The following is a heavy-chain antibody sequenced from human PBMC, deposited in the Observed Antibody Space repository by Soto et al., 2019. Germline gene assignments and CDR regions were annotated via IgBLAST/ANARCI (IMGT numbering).Heavy chain of an antibody. V-gene: IGHV1-2*04. J-gene: IGHJ6*02. Sequence: GASVKVSCKASGYTFTGYYMHWVRQAPGQGLEWMGWINPNSGGTNYAQKFQGWVTMTRDTSISTAYMELSRLRSDDTAVYYCARHCSGGSCYSNYYCGMDVWGQGTTVTVSS. CDR2: INPNSGGT. CDR1: GYTFTGYY. D-gene: IGHD2-15*01. CDR3: ARHCSGGSCYSNYYCGMDV.